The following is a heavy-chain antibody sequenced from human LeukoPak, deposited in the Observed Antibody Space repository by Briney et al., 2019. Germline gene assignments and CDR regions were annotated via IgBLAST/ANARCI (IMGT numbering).Heavy chain of an antibody. V-gene: IGHV4-39*07. CDR1: GGSISSSSYY. D-gene: IGHD3-22*01. J-gene: IGHJ3*02. Sequence: SQTLSLTCTVSGGSISSSSYYWGWIRQPPGKGLEWIGSIYYSGSTYYNPSLKSRVTISVDTSKNQFSLKLSSVTAADTAVYYCARDMGHYYDSSGYISSCAFDIWGQGTMVTVSS. CDR2: IYYSGST. CDR3: ARDMGHYYDSSGYISSCAFDI.